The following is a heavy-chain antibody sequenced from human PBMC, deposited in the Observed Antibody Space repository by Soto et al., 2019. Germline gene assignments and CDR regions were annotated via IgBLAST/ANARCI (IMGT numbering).Heavy chain of an antibody. V-gene: IGHV4-34*01. Sequence: SETLSLTCAVYGKSFIGYYWTWIRQSPGKGLEWIGEINHGGSTNYNPSLKSRVTISIDTSKNQFSLKLTSVTAADTSVYYCAWTDIVTTNWFDPWGQGTLVTVSS. J-gene: IGHJ5*02. CDR2: INHGGST. CDR1: GKSFIGYY. D-gene: IGHD5-12*01. CDR3: AWTDIVTTNWFDP.